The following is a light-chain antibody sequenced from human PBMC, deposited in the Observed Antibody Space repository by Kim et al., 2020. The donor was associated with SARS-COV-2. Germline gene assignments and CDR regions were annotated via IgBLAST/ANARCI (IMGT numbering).Light chain of an antibody. V-gene: IGLV2-14*03. J-gene: IGLJ2*01. CDR1: SSDVGAYDS. CDR2: DVS. Sequence: GQSITLSCTGTSSDVGAYDSVSWYQQYPGKAPKVMIFDVSNRPSGVSNRFSGSKSGNTASLTISGLQAEDEADYYCSSYTTISTLVFGGGTQLTVL. CDR3: SSYTTISTLV.